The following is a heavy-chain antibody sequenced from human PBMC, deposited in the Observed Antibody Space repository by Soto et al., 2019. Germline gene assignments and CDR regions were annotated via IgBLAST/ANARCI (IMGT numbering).Heavy chain of an antibody. CDR2: INAGNDNT. J-gene: IGHJ4*02. V-gene: IGHV1-3*01. CDR3: ARDRGYAALVGFDY. Sequence: ASVKVSCKASGYTFTSYAMHWVRQAPGQRLEWMGWINAGNDNTKYSQKFQGRVTITRDTSASTAYMELRSLRSEDTAVDYCARDRGYAALVGFDYWGQGTLVTVSS. D-gene: IGHD5-12*01. CDR1: GYTFTSYA.